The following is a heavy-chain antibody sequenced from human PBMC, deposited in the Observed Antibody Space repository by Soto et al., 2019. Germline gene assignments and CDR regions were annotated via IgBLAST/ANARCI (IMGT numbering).Heavy chain of an antibody. V-gene: IGHV4-30-4*01. Sequence: SETLSLTCTVSGGSISSGENFWNWIRQSPGKGLEWIGYIHHSGSTYYNPSPKSRVTISVDTSKNQFSLKLSSVTAADTAVYYCARGLSYCGGDCFFFRGQGTLVTVSS. D-gene: IGHD2-21*02. CDR2: IHHSGST. CDR3: ARGLSYCGGDCFFF. CDR1: GGSISSGENF. J-gene: IGHJ4*02.